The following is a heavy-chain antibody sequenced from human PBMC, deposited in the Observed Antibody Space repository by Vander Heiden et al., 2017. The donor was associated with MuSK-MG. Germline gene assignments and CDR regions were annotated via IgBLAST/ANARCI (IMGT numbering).Heavy chain of an antibody. V-gene: IGHV3-33*01. CDR1: GSTFSSYG. CDR2: IWYDGSNK. D-gene: IGHD2-15*01. Sequence: QVQLVESGGGVVQPGRSLRLSCAASGSTFSSYGMHWVRQAPGKGLEWVAVIWYDGSNKYYADSVKGRFTISRDNSKNTLYLQMNSLRAEDTAVYYCARQAGDIVVVVAAPYFDYWGQGTLVTVSS. J-gene: IGHJ4*02. CDR3: ARQAGDIVVVVAAPYFDY.